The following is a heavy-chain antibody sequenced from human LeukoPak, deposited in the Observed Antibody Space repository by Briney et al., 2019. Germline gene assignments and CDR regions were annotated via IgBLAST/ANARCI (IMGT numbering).Heavy chain of an antibody. CDR3: ARTRPEYDSSGYTGNWFDP. Sequence: KVSCKASGYTFTSYGISWVRQMPGKGLEWMGRIDPSDSYTNYSPSFQGHVTISADKSISTAYLQWSSLKASDTAMYYCARTRPEYDSSGYTGNWFDPWGQGTLVTVSS. D-gene: IGHD3-22*01. V-gene: IGHV5-10-1*01. CDR1: GYTFTSYG. J-gene: IGHJ5*02. CDR2: IDPSDSYT.